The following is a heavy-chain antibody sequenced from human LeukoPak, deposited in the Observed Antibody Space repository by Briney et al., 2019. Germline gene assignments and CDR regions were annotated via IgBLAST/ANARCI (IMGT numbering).Heavy chain of an antibody. Sequence: GASVKVSCTASGYTFTGYYMHWVRQAPGQGLEWMGRINPNSGGTNYAQKFQGRVTMTRDTSISTAYMELSRLRSDDTAVYYCARDHGNGDFWSGYYFHWGQGTLVTVSS. V-gene: IGHV1-2*06. CDR2: INPNSGGT. CDR1: GYTFTGYY. D-gene: IGHD3-3*01. J-gene: IGHJ4*02. CDR3: ARDHGNGDFWSGYYFH.